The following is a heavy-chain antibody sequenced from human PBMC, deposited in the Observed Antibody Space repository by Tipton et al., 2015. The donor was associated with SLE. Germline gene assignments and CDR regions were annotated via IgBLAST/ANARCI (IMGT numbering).Heavy chain of an antibody. CDR2: IYHSGST. J-gene: IGHJ5*02. CDR3: ARHNMIFGVVFPIWFAP. V-gene: IGHV4-38-2*01. Sequence: LRLSCAVSGYSISNLYYWGWIRQPPGKGLEWIGSIYHSGSTYYNPSLNSRVTMSVDPSKNQFSLKLNSVTAADTAVYYCARHNMIFGVVFPIWFAPWGQGTLVTVSS. CDR1: GYSISNLYY. D-gene: IGHD3/OR15-3a*01.